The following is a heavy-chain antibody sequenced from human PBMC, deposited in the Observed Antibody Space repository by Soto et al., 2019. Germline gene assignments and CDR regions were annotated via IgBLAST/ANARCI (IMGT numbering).Heavy chain of an antibody. V-gene: IGHV5-51*01. D-gene: IGHD1-26*01. Sequence: GESLKISCEGSGYNFNTYWIGWVRQMPGKGLEWMALIYPGDSDTRYSPSFEGQVTLSVDRSISTAYLQWGSLKASDSAIYYCARPRSMTPVAWDTWGQGTLVTVYS. CDR3: ARPRSMTPVAWDT. J-gene: IGHJ1*01. CDR2: IYPGDSDT. CDR1: GYNFNTYW.